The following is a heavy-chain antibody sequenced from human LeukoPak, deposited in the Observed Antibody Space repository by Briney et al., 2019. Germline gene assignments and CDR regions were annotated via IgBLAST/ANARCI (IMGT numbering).Heavy chain of an antibody. CDR1: GVSFSGYY. CDR2: INHSGST. J-gene: IGHJ4*02. CDR3: ARLPQYYGSGSLDY. Sequence: SESLSLTCAVYGVSFSGYYWSWIRQPPGKGLEWIGEINHSGSTNYNPALKSRVTISVDTSKSQFYLKLSSVTAADTAVYYCARLPQYYGSGSLDYWGQGTLVTVS. D-gene: IGHD3-10*01. V-gene: IGHV4-34*01.